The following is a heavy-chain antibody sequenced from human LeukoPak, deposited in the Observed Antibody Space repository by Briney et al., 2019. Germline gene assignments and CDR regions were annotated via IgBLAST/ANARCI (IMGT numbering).Heavy chain of an antibody. V-gene: IGHV3-21*01. D-gene: IGHD5-12*01. Sequence: GGSLRLSCAASGFTFSSYNMNWVRQAPGKGLEWVSSITSSSTYIYYADSVKGRFTISRDNARNSLSLQMNSLRAEDTAVYYCATLRGYSGYSRYWGQGTLVTVSS. CDR2: ITSSSTYI. J-gene: IGHJ4*02. CDR3: ATLRGYSGYSRY. CDR1: GFTFSSYN.